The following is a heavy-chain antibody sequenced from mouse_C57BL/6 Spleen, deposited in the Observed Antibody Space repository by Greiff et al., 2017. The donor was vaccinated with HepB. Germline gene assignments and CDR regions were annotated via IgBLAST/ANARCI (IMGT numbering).Heavy chain of an antibody. CDR2: IYPGDGDT. Sequence: VQLQQSGPELVKPGASVKISCKASGYAFSSSWMNWVKQRPGKGLEWIGRIYPGDGDTNYNGKFKGKATLTADKSSSTAYMQLSSLTSEDSAVYFCARLRTTVAPDFDVWGTGTTVTVSS. V-gene: IGHV1-82*01. CDR1: GYAFSSSW. D-gene: IGHD1-1*01. J-gene: IGHJ1*03. CDR3: ARLRTTVAPDFDV.